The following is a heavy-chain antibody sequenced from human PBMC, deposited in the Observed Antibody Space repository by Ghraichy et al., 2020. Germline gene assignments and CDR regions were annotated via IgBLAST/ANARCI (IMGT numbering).Heavy chain of an antibody. Sequence: GGSLRLSCAASRFSFRDSWMNWVRQAPGKGLEWVASINTDGIEIYYVDSVRGRFTISRDNAKNSLYLQMNSLRAEDTAMYYCARDVGWSALAYWGQGTLVTVSS. CDR1: RFSFRDSW. V-gene: IGHV3-7*03. D-gene: IGHD3-3*01. CDR2: INTDGIEI. J-gene: IGHJ4*02. CDR3: ARDVGWSALAY.